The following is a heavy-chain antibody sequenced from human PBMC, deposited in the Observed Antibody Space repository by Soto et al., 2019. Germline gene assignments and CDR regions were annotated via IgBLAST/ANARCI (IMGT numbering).Heavy chain of an antibody. J-gene: IGHJ6*02. CDR3: AATSNDYGDYPTMDV. V-gene: IGHV1-58*02. CDR2: IVVGSGNT. D-gene: IGHD4-17*01. Sequence: VKVSCKASGFTLSISAMQWVRQARGQRLEWIGWIVVGSGNTNYAQKFQERVTITRDMSTSTAYMELSSLRSEDTAVYYCAATSNDYGDYPTMDVWGQ. CDR1: GFTLSISA.